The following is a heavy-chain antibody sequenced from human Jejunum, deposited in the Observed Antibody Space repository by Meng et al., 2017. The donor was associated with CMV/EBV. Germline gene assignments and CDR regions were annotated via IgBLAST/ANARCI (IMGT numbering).Heavy chain of an antibody. CDR1: VFTFFDYY. J-gene: IGHJ4*02. V-gene: IGHV1-2*02. CDR2: IRLDNGAT. D-gene: IGHD6-13*01. Sequence: KASVFTFFDYYRHWLRQAPGQGLEWMGWIRLDNGATNYAQRFQGRVTLTRDTSITTAYMGLSWLTSDDTAVYFCARDSAIAAGTYFDYWGQGSLVTVSS. CDR3: ARDSAIAAGTYFDY.